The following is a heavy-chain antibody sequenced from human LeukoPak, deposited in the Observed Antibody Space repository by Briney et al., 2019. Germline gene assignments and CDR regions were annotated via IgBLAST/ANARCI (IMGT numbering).Heavy chain of an antibody. D-gene: IGHD3-10*01. Sequence: VASVKVSCKASGYTFTSYGISWVRQAPGQGLEWMGWISAYNGNTNYAQKLQGRVTMTTDTSTSTAYMELRSLRSDDTAVYYCARDIMVRGITWFDPWGQGTLVTVSS. V-gene: IGHV1-18*01. CDR1: GYTFTSYG. CDR3: ARDIMVRGITWFDP. J-gene: IGHJ5*02. CDR2: ISAYNGNT.